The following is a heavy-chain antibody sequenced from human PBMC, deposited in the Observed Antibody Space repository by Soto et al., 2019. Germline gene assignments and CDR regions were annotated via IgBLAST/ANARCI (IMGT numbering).Heavy chain of an antibody. Sequence: ASVKVSCKASGYTFTSYAMNWVRQAPGQGLEWMGWINANSGSTNYAQKFRGWVTMTRDTSISTAYMELSRLRSDDTAVYYCARESYYYFDYWGQGTLVTVSS. CDR1: GYTFTSYA. CDR2: INANSGST. J-gene: IGHJ4*02. D-gene: IGHD2-8*01. CDR3: ARESYYYFDY. V-gene: IGHV1-2*04.